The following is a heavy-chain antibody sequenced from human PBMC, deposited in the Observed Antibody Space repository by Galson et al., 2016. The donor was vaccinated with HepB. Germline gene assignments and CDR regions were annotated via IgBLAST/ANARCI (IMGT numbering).Heavy chain of an antibody. Sequence: SLRLSCAASGFIFSDYDMHWVRQVTGKSLEWVSAIDSAGDTFYPGSVKGRFTITRDNAQSSLQLQMDSLRGDYTAGYYCARAHGNPARRAAYFDHWGQGIMVTVSS. CDR1: GFIFSDYD. D-gene: IGHD1-14*01. J-gene: IGHJ4*02. CDR2: IDSAGDT. CDR3: ARAHGNPARRAAYFDH. V-gene: IGHV3-13*01.